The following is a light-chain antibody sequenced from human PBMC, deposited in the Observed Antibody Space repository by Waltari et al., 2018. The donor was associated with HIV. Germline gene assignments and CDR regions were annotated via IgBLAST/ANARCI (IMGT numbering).Light chain of an antibody. CDR3: SSYTTTATLV. CDR1: IGDVSTYNP. CDR2: GVS. V-gene: IGLV2-14*03. J-gene: IGLJ1*01. Sequence: QPALTQPAYVSGSPGQSITISCTGAIGDVSTYNPVPCYQQHPGKTPTLVIYGVSNRPSGVSNRFSGSKSGNTASLTISGLQPDDEADYYCSSYTTTATLVFGTGTKVTVL.